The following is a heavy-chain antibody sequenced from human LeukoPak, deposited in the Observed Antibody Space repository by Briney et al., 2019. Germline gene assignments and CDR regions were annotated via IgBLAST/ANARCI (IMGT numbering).Heavy chain of an antibody. J-gene: IGHJ4*02. Sequence: ASVKVSCKASGYTFTSYNIHWVRQAPGQGLEWMGIINPTGGSTGYAQKFQGRVTMTRDTSTSTVYMEMSNLRSEDTAVYYCARDIAGGWNYFDYWGQGTPVTVSS. V-gene: IGHV1-46*01. CDR1: GYTFTSYN. CDR2: INPTGGST. CDR3: ARDIAGGWNYFDY. D-gene: IGHD1-14*01.